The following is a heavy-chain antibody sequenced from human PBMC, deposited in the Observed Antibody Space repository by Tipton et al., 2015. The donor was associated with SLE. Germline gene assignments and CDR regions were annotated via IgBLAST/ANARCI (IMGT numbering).Heavy chain of an antibody. Sequence: QLVQSGAEVKKPGESLKISCKGSGYTFTSYWIGWVRQMPGKGLEWIGEIYHSGSTNYNPSLKSRVTISVDTSKNQFSLKLSSVTAADTAVYYCARVFRNIAVAFYMDVCGKGTTVTVSS. D-gene: IGHD6-19*01. CDR1: GYTFTSYW. CDR2: IYHSGST. CDR3: ARVFRNIAVAFYMDV. J-gene: IGHJ6*03. V-gene: IGHV5-51*03.